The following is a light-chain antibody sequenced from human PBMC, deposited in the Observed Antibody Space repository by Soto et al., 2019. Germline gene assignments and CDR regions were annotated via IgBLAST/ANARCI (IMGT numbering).Light chain of an antibody. CDR1: YSNIGAGYD. CDR2: RNT. J-gene: IGLJ3*02. V-gene: IGLV1-40*01. Sequence: QTVVTQPPSVSGAPGQGVTISCAGTYSNIGAGYDVHWYQQIPGTAPKLLIHRNTLRSSGVPDRFSGSKSGTSASLAITGLQAEDEADYYCQSYDHTLSRSLFGGGTKLTVL. CDR3: QSYDHTLSRSL.